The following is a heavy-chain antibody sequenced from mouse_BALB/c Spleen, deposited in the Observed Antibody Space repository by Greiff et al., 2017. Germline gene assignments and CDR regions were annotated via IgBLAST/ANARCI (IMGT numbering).Heavy chain of an antibody. CDR1: GFTFSSYG. D-gene: IGHD2-4*01. Sequence: EVHLVESGGDLVKPGGSLKLSCAASGFTFSSYGMSWVRQTPDKRLEWVATISSGGSYTYYPDSVKGRFTISRDNAKNTLYLQMSSLKSEDTAMYYCARHEGDYDEDYYAMDYWGQGTSVTVSS. CDR2: ISSGGSYT. J-gene: IGHJ4*01. V-gene: IGHV5-6*01. CDR3: ARHEGDYDEDYYAMDY.